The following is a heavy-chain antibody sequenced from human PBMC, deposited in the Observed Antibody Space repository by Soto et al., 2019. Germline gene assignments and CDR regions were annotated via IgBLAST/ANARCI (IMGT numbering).Heavy chain of an antibody. J-gene: IGHJ4*02. CDR2: IIPILGIA. CDR3: AREAAAGKTFDY. Sequence: QVQLVQSGAEVKKPGSSVKVSCKASGGTCSSYTISWVRQAPGQGLEWMGRIIPILGIANYAQKFQGRVTITADKSTSTADMELSSLRSEDTAVYYCAREAAAGKTFDYWGQGTLVTVSS. CDR1: GGTCSSYT. D-gene: IGHD6-13*01. V-gene: IGHV1-69*08.